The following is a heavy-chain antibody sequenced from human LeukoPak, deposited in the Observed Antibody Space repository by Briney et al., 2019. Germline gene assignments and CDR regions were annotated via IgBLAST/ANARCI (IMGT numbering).Heavy chain of an antibody. CDR3: ARMMTTVTTIYYYYGMDV. Sequence: GGSLRLSCAASGFIFSSYAMHWVRQAPGKGLEWVAVVSYDGSNKDYADSVKGRFTISRDNSKNTLYLQMNSLRAEDTAVYYCARMMTTVTTIYYYYGMDVWGQGTTVTVSS. CDR2: VSYDGSNK. D-gene: IGHD4-4*01. CDR1: GFIFSSYA. V-gene: IGHV3-30*14. J-gene: IGHJ6*02.